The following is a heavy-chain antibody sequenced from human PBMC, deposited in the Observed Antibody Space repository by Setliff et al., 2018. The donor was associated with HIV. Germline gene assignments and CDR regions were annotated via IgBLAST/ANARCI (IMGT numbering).Heavy chain of an antibody. CDR3: ARWGDGYNSYDS. CDR2: IYTSGST. D-gene: IGHD2-21*01. CDR1: GGSFTSYY. Sequence: PSETLSLTCAVYGGSFTSYYWSWMRQPAGKGLEWIGHIYTSGSTNYNPSLKSRVTISVDTSKNQFSLNLSSVTAADTAVYYCARWGDGYNSYDSWGQGTLVTVSS. J-gene: IGHJ4*02. V-gene: IGHV4-59*10.